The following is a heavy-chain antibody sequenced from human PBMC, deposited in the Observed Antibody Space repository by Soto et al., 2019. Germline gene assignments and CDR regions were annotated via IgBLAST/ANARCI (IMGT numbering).Heavy chain of an antibody. CDR2: ISAYNGNT. Sequence: ASVKVSCKASGYTFTSYGISWVRQAPGQGLEWMGWISAYNGNTNYAQKLQGRVTMTTDTSTSTAYMELRSLRSDDTAVYYCARDRITIPLAAAGHFDYWGQGTLVTVSS. CDR1: GYTFTSYG. J-gene: IGHJ4*02. D-gene: IGHD6-13*01. CDR3: ARDRITIPLAAAGHFDY. V-gene: IGHV1-18*01.